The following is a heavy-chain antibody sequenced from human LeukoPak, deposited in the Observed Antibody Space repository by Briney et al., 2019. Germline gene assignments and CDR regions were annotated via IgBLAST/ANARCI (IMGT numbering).Heavy chain of an antibody. CDR3: ARQQSDTSLFDP. V-gene: IGHV4-59*05. Sequence: SETLSLTCTVSDGSITNYDWSWVRQPPGKGLEWIGMIFYSGSAYYTPSLRGRVTLSVDTSRNQFSLNLISVTAADTGVYFCARQQSDTSLFDPWGQGTLVTVSS. J-gene: IGHJ5*02. CDR1: DGSITNYD. CDR2: IFYSGSA. D-gene: IGHD2-21*02.